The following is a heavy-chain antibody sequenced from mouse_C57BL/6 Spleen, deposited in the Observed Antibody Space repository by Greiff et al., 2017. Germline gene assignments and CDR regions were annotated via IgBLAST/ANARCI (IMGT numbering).Heavy chain of an antibody. CDR3: ASEGNKYFDV. D-gene: IGHD2-1*01. CDR1: GYTFTDYY. J-gene: IGHJ1*03. V-gene: IGHV1-75*01. Sequence: QVQLKQPGPELVKPGASVKISCKASGYTFTDYYINWVKQRPGQGLEWIGWIFPGSGRTYYNEKLKGKATLTVDKSSSTAYMLLLSLYSDDSAFYFCASEGNKYFDVWGTGTTVTVSS. CDR2: IFPGSGRT.